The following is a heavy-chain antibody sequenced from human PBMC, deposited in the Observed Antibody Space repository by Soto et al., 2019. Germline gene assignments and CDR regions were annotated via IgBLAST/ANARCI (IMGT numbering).Heavy chain of an antibody. J-gene: IGHJ4*02. V-gene: IGHV3-23*01. CDR3: AKDLGDYYYDSSGYYIGFDY. Sequence: GGSLRLSCAASGFTFSSYAMSWVRQAPGKGLEWVSAVSGSGGSTYYADSVKGRFTISRDKSKNTLYLQMNSLRAEDTAVYYCAKDLGDYYYDSSGYYIGFDYWGQGTLVTVSS. CDR1: GFTFSSYA. CDR2: VSGSGGST. D-gene: IGHD3-22*01.